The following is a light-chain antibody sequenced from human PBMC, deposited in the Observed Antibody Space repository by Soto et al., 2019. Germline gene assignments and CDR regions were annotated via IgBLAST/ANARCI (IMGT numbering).Light chain of an antibody. Sequence: EIVLTQSPGTLSLSPGARATLSCRASQSVSSSNLAWYQQKPGQAPRLLLYGTSSRATGIPDRFSGGGSGTDFTLTISRLEPEDFAVYYCQLHGRPRTFGQGTKLDIK. CDR3: QLHGRPRT. J-gene: IGKJ1*01. CDR1: QSVSSSN. V-gene: IGKV3-20*01. CDR2: GTS.